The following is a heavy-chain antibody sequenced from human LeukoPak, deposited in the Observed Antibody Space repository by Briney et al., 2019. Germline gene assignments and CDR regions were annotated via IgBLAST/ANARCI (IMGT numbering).Heavy chain of an antibody. CDR1: GYTFTSYG. V-gene: IGHV1-18*01. J-gene: IGHJ4*02. CDR2: ISAYSGNT. CDR3: AREIYYYDSSGYPHFDY. D-gene: IGHD3-22*01. Sequence: ASVKVSCKASGYTFTSYGISWVRQAPGQGLEWMGWISAYSGNTNYAQKLQGRVTMTTDTSTSTAYMELRSLRSDDTAVYYCAREIYYYDSSGYPHFDYWGQGTLVTVSS.